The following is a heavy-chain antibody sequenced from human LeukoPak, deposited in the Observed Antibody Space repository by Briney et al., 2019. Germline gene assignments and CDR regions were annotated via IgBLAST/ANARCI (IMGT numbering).Heavy chain of an antibody. D-gene: IGHD3-22*01. V-gene: IGHV3-7*01. Sequence: ETLSLTCTVSGYSISSGYYWGWIRQPPGKGLEWVATIKQDGSKKYYLDSVKGRFTISRDNANNSLYLHMNSLRAEDTGLYYCARSAIYYDSSSYYSSWGQGSLVTVSS. CDR3: ARSAIYYDSSSYYSS. CDR1: GYSISSGYY. J-gene: IGHJ5*02. CDR2: IKQDGSKK.